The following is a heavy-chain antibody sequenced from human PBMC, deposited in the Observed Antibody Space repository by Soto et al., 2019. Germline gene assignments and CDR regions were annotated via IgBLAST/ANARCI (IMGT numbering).Heavy chain of an antibody. Sequence: SXTVSLTFIDSGSASSSSSHYFGWNLQLQGKGLEWIGSIYYSGSTYYNPSLKSRVTISVDTSKNQFSLKLSSVTAADTAVYYCARHPIVLVPAAHLAFDYWGQGTLVTVSS. CDR1: GSASSSSSHY. J-gene: IGHJ4*02. D-gene: IGHD2-2*01. CDR2: IYYSGST. V-gene: IGHV4-39*01. CDR3: ARHPIVLVPAAHLAFDY.